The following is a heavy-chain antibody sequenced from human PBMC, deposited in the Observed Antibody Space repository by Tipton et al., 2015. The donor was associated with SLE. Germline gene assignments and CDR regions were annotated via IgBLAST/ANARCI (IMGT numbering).Heavy chain of an antibody. CDR1: GGSVSSGNYY. J-gene: IGHJ3*02. CDR3: ARSNIIEPGAFDI. CDR2: IYNIGVT. Sequence: TLSLTCTVSGGSVSSGNYYWSWIRQPPGKGLEWIGYIYNIGVTNYNPSLKSRVTISVDASKDQLSLRLNSVTAADTAVYYCARSNIIEPGAFDIWGQGTMVTVSS. V-gene: IGHV4-61*01. D-gene: IGHD3-10*01.